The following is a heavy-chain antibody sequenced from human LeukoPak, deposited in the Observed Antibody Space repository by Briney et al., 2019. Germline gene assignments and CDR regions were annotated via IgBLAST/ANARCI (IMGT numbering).Heavy chain of an antibody. CDR3: VKFLRITTCCDFDY. V-gene: IGHV3-23*01. D-gene: IGHD3-16*01. CDR1: GFTFSSYA. J-gene: IGHJ4*02. Sequence: GGSLRLSCAASGFTFSSYAMSWVRQAPGKGLEWVSAITGSGNITYYADSVKGRFTISRDNSKNTLYLQVNSLRAEDTAVYYCVKFLRITTCCDFDYWGQGTLVTVPS. CDR2: ITGSGNIT.